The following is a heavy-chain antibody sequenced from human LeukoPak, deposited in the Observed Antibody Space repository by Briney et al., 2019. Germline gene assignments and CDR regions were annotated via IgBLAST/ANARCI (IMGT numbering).Heavy chain of an antibody. V-gene: IGHV1-69*13. Sequence: ASVKVSCKASGYTFTTYDINWVRQATGQGLEWMGGIIPIFGTANYAQKFQGRVTITADESTSTAYMELSSLRSEDTAVYYCARVTMVRGVIDGFDPWGQGTQVTVSS. J-gene: IGHJ5*02. CDR1: GYTFTTYD. CDR3: ARVTMVRGVIDGFDP. CDR2: IIPIFGTA. D-gene: IGHD3-10*01.